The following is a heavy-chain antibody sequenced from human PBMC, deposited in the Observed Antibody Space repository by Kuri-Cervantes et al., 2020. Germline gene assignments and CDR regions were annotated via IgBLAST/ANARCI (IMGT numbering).Heavy chain of an antibody. J-gene: IGHJ6*03. CDR2: IYHSGST. V-gene: IGHV4-38-2*02. CDR1: GYSISSGYY. Sequence: SETLSLTCAVSGYSISSGYYWGWIRQPPGKGLEWIGSIYHSGSTYYNPSLKSRVTISVDSSKNHFSLKVSSVTAADTAVYFCARDQYFYYMDVWGKGTAVTVSS. CDR3: ARDQYFYYMDV.